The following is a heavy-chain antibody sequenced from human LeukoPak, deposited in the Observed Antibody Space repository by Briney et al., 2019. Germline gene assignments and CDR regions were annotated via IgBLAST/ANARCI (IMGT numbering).Heavy chain of an antibody. D-gene: IGHD6-19*01. Sequence: GGSLRLSCAASGFTFSSYAMSWIRQAPGKGLEWVSAISGSGGSTYYADSVKGRFTISRDNSKNTLYLQMNSLRAEDTAVYYCAKDQASGWSLSYYFDYWGQGTLVTVSS. CDR2: ISGSGGST. V-gene: IGHV3-23*01. CDR3: AKDQASGWSLSYYFDY. J-gene: IGHJ4*02. CDR1: GFTFSSYA.